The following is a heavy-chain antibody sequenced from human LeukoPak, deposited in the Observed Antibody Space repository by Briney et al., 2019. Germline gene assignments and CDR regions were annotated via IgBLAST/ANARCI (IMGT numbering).Heavy chain of an antibody. CDR3: TREVRSAWASFDP. Sequence: SETLSLTCTVSGYSISSGYYWGWIRQPPGKGLEWIGSIHYSARIYYNPSLKSRLTISPDTSKNQFSLKLTSVTAADTAVYYCTREVRSAWASFDPWAREPWSSSPQ. CDR2: IHYSARI. V-gene: IGHV4-38-2*02. CDR1: GYSISSGYY. D-gene: IGHD1-26*01. J-gene: IGHJ5*02.